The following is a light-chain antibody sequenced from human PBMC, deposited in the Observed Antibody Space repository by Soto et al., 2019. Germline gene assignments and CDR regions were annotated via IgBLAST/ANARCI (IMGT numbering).Light chain of an antibody. Sequence: DIHMTHSPSTLSASVGDRVTITCRASQSISSWLAWYQQKPGKAPKLLIYDASSLESGVPSRFSGSGSGTEFTLTISSLQTDDFATYYCQQYDSYSWTFGQGTKVDIK. J-gene: IGKJ1*01. CDR3: QQYDSYSWT. V-gene: IGKV1-5*01. CDR2: DAS. CDR1: QSISSW.